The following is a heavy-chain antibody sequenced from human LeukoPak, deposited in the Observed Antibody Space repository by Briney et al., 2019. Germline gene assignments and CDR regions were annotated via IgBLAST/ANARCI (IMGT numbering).Heavy chain of an antibody. D-gene: IGHD6-13*01. CDR1: GDSFSGHY. Sequence: SETLSLTCAVYGDSFSGHYWSWIRQPPGKGLEWIGEITDGGRTSYSPSLKSRATISVVPSQRQFSLELGSVTAADTAICYCVRRSRVAMPNALDLISDFWGQGTLVTVSS. CDR2: ITDGGRT. V-gene: IGHV4-34*01. CDR3: VRRSRVAMPNALDLISDF. J-gene: IGHJ4*02.